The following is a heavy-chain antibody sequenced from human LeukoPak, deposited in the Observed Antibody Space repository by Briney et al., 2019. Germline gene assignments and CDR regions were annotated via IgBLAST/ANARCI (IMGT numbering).Heavy chain of an antibody. J-gene: IGHJ2*01. CDR1: GYIFTSHG. D-gene: IGHD6-25*01. CDR2: INIYKGNT. CDR3: ARNSSGWYGYFDL. Sequence: GASVKVSCKASGYIFTSHGLSWVRQAPGQGLEWMGWINIYKGNTNYAQKFQGRVTTTTDTSTGTAYMELRSLGSDDTAVYYCARNSSGWYGYFDLWGRGTLVTVSS. V-gene: IGHV1-18*01.